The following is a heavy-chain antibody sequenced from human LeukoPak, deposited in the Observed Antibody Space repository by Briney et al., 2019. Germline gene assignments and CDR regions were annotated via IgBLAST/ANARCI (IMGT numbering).Heavy chain of an antibody. D-gene: IGHD6-19*01. V-gene: IGHV4-34*01. CDR3: ARTVGGWYYFDY. J-gene: IGHJ4*02. CDR2: INHSGST. Sequence: PSETLSLTCAVYGGSFSGYYWSWIRQPPGKGLEWIGEINHSGSTNYNPSLKSRVTISVDTSKNQFSLKLSSVTAADTAVYYCARTVGGWYYFDYWGQGTLVTVSS. CDR1: GGSFSGYY.